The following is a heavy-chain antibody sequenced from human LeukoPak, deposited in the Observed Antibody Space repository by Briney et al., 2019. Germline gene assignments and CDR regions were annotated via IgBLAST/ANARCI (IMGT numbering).Heavy chain of an antibody. CDR1: GGSFSGYY. D-gene: IGHD3-10*01. CDR3: ARGRAPSYYYGSGSSSRVYYFDY. Sequence: PSETLSLTCAVYGGSFSGYYWSWIRQPPGKGLEWIGEINHSGSTNYNPSLKSRVTISVDTSKNQFSLKLSSVTAADTAVYYCARGRAPSYYYGSGSSSRVYYFDYWGQGTLVTVSS. J-gene: IGHJ4*02. V-gene: IGHV4-34*01. CDR2: INHSGST.